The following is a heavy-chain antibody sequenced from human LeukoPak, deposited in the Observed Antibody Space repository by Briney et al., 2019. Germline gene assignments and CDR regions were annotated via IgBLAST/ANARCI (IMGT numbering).Heavy chain of an antibody. CDR3: ARATLFPLGYVDV. J-gene: IGHJ6*03. Sequence: PGGSLRLSCAASGFTFSSYAMHWVRQAPGKGLEWVAVISYDGSNKYYADSVKGRFTISRDNSKNTLYLQMNSLRAEDTAVYYCARATLFPLGYVDVWGKGTTVTVSS. CDR1: GFTFSSYA. V-gene: IGHV3-30*01. D-gene: IGHD3-16*01. CDR2: ISYDGSNK.